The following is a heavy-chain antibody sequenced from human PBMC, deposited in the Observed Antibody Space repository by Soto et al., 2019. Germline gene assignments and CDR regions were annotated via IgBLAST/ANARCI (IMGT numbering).Heavy chain of an antibody. CDR2: INPSGGST. J-gene: IGHJ6*02. D-gene: IGHD2-15*01. CDR3: ARDGGYCSGGSCYNYYYYGMDV. CDR1: GYTFTGYY. V-gene: IGHV1-46*01. Sequence: ASVKVSCKASGYTFTGYYMHWVRQAPGQGLEWIGIINPSGGSTSYAQKFQGRVTMTRDTSTSTVYMELSSLRSEDTAVYYCARDGGYCSGGSCYNYYYYGMDVWGQGTTVTVSS.